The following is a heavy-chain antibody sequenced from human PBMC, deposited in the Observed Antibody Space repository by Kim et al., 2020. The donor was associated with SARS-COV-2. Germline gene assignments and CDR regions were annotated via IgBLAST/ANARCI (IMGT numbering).Heavy chain of an antibody. Sequence: GGSLRLSCEVSGFTFSDYFVDWVRQAPGKGPEWVGRTKNKYYNYAAQYAPSMNDRFTISRDISKNSMYLQIDSLKTEDTATYYCARDSGGSYDYWGQGTLVIVSS. V-gene: IGHV3-72*01. D-gene: IGHD3-10*01. CDR2: TKNKYYNYAA. CDR1: GFTFSDYF. CDR3: ARDSGGSYDY. J-gene: IGHJ4*02.